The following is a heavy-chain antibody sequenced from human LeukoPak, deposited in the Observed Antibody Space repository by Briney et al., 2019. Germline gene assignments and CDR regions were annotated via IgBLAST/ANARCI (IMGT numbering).Heavy chain of an antibody. J-gene: IGHJ4*02. CDR1: GFTFSSYS. CDR3: ASELVAGTDY. D-gene: IGHD6-19*01. V-gene: IGHV3-21*01. Sequence: GGSLRLSCAASGFTFSSYSMNWVSQAQGKGLEWVSSISSSSSYIYYADSVKGRFTISRDNAKNSLYLQMNSLRAEDTAVYYCASELVAGTDYWGQGTLVTVSS. CDR2: ISSSSSYI.